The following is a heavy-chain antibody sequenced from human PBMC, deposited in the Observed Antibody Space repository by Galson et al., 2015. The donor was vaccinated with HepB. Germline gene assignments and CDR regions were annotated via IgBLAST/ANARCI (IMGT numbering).Heavy chain of an antibody. J-gene: IGHJ6*02. Sequence: SLRLSCAASGFTFSSYGMHWVRQAPGKGLEWVAVIWYDGSNKYYADSVKGRFTISRDNSKNTLYLQMNSLRAEDTAVYYCAGLVVPAAMSDYYYYYGMDAWGQGTTVPVS. D-gene: IGHD2-2*01. CDR3: AGLVVPAAMSDYYYYYGMDA. V-gene: IGHV3-33*01. CDR1: GFTFSSYG. CDR2: IWYDGSNK.